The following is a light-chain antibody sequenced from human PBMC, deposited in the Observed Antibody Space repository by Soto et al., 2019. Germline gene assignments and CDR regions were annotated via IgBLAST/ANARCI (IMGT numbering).Light chain of an antibody. CDR2: WAS. CDR3: KQDYTTPPT. J-gene: IGKJ1*01. CDR1: QSVLFSINQKNY. V-gene: IGKV4-1*01. Sequence: DIVRTQSPDSVAVSLGERATINCKSSQSVLFSINQKNYLAWYHQKPGQPPKLLIYWASIRESGVPTRFSGSGSGTNFTLTISSLQAEDAAVYYCKQDYTTPPTFGLGTKVEVK.